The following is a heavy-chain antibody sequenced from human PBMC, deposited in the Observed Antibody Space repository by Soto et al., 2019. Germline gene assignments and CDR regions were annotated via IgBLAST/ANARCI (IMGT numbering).Heavy chain of an antibody. CDR3: VRGVLV. CDR2: ISYSGST. CDR1: GGSISSGAYC. Sequence: QVQLQESGPGLVKPSQTLSLTCTVSGGSISSGAYCWSWIRQHPGEGLEWIGCISYSGSTYYNPSLKSRLTISVDTSKNQFSLQLSSVTAADTAVYYCVRGVLVWGQGTLVTVSS. V-gene: IGHV4-31*03. J-gene: IGHJ4*02. D-gene: IGHD6-13*01.